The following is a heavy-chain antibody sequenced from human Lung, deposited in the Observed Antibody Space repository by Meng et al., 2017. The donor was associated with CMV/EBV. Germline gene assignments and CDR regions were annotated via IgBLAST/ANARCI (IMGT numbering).Heavy chain of an antibody. Sequence: GESLKISCAASGFTFSNYWMSWVRQAPGKGLEWVASINQDGSEKHYMDSVKGRFTISRDNAKNALYLEMNSLRAEDTALYFCVRGSGREWFDPWGQGTLVTFSS. CDR3: VRGSGREWFDP. CDR2: INQDGSEK. V-gene: IGHV3-7*04. D-gene: IGHD2-15*01. CDR1: GFTFSNYW. J-gene: IGHJ5*02.